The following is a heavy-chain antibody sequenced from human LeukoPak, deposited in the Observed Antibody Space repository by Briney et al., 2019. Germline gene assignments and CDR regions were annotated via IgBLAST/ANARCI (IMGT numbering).Heavy chain of an antibody. CDR1: GGSISSSSYY. J-gene: IGHJ3*02. D-gene: IGHD3-16*02. Sequence: PSETLSLTCTVSGGSISSSSYYWGWLRQPPGKGLEWIGSIYYSGSTYYNPSLKSRVTISVDTSKNQFSLKLSSVTAADTAVYYCARNFGVVTFGGVIVDAFDIWGQGTMVTVSS. V-gene: IGHV4-39*07. CDR2: IYYSGST. CDR3: ARNFGVVTFGGVIVDAFDI.